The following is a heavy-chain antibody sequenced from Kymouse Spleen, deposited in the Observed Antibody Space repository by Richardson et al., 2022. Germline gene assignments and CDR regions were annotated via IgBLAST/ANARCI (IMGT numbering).Heavy chain of an antibody. CDR2: INHSGST. Sequence: QVQLQQWGAGLLKPSETLSLTCAVYGGSFSGYYWSWIRQPPGKGLEWIGEINHSGSTNYNPSLKSRVTISVDTSKNQFSLKLSSVTAADTAVYYCARGGYSGYGDYWGQGTLVTVSS. D-gene: IGHD5-12*01. J-gene: IGHJ4*02. V-gene: IGHV4-34*01. CDR1: GGSFSGYY. CDR3: ARGGYSGYGDY.